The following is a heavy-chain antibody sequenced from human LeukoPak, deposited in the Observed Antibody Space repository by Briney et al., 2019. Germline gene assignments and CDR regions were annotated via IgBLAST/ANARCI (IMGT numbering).Heavy chain of an antibody. J-gene: IGHJ5*02. D-gene: IGHD3-10*01. V-gene: IGHV4-34*01. CDR2: INHSGST. CDR1: GGSFSGYY. Sequence: SETLSLTCAVHGGSFSGYYWSWIRQPPGKGLEWIGEINHSGSTNYNPSLKSRVTISVDTSKNQFSLKLTSVTAADTAVYYCASRRFGELFSSWGQGTLGTVSS. CDR3: ASRRFGELFSS.